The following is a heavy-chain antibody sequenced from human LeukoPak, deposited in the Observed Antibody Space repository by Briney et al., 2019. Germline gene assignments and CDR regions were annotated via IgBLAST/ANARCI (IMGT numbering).Heavy chain of an antibody. J-gene: IGHJ4*02. D-gene: IGHD4-17*01. Sequence: PGGSLRLSCAASGFTVSSNYMSWVRQAPGRGLEWVSVIYSGGSTYYADSVKGRFTISRDNSKTTLSLQMNSLRAEDTAMYYCAKHDYGDPVGNFDYWGQGTLVTVSS. CDR2: IYSGGST. CDR1: GFTVSSNY. V-gene: IGHV3-53*01. CDR3: AKHDYGDPVGNFDY.